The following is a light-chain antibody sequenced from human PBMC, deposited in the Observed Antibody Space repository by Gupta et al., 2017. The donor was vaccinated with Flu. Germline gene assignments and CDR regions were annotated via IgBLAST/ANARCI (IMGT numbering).Light chain of an antibody. V-gene: IGKV1-12*01. Sequence: DVQMTQSPSSVSASVGDRVTISCRASQGISTWLAWYQQKPGKAPKLLIYDASNLQSGVPSRFSGSGSGTDFALTISNLQPEDFATYYCQQADSFPRTFGQGTKVEIK. CDR1: QGISTW. CDR3: QQADSFPRT. J-gene: IGKJ1*01. CDR2: DAS.